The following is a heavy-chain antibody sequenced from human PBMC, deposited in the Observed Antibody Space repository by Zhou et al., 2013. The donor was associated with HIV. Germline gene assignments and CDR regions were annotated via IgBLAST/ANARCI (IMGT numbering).Heavy chain of an antibody. CDR1: GYPFTSYY. J-gene: IGHJ4*02. CDR3: ARDKNPTVFDF. CDR2: VNPNTGAT. V-gene: IGHV1-2*02. Sequence: QVQLVQSGAEMKKPGASVNISCKASGYPFTSYYIHWVRRAPGQGLEWMGCVNPNTGATHYAQSFKGRVTVTSDTSISTTYMKLTNLRSDDTAVYYCARDKNPTVFDFWGQGTLVTVSS.